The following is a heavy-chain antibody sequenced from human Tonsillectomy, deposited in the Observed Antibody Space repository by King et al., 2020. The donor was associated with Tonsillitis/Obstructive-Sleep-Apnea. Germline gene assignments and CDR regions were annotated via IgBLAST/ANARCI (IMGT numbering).Heavy chain of an antibody. CDR2: IKQDGSEK. CDR1: GFIISNYW. V-gene: IGHV3-7*04. CDR3: ARDPTGDY. J-gene: IGHJ4*02. D-gene: IGHD7-27*01. Sequence: EVQLVESGGGLVQPGVSLRLSCEASGFIISNYWRSWVRQAPGKGLEWVANIKQDGSEKDYVDSVKGRFTISRDNAQNSLHLQMNSLRPEDTAVYYCARDPTGDYWGQGTLVTVSS.